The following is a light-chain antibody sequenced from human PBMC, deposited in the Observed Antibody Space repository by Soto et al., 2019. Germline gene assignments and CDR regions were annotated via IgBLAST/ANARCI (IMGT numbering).Light chain of an antibody. Sequence: DIQMTQSPSSLSASVGDRVTITCRASQGIRNDLSWYQQKPGKAPKRLIYAASTLQRGAPYRFSGSGSGTEFTLTISSLQPEDFATYYCLQHNSYPRTFGQGTEVEIK. CDR2: AAS. CDR1: QGIRND. CDR3: LQHNSYPRT. V-gene: IGKV1-17*01. J-gene: IGKJ1*01.